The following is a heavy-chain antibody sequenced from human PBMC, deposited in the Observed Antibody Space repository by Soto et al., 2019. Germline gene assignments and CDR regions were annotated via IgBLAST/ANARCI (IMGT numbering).Heavy chain of an antibody. J-gene: IGHJ6*03. CDR3: AKRFCTSTTCLSLDFDYYIGV. V-gene: IGHV3-23*01. CDR1: GFTFSSYA. Sequence: EVQLLDSGGGLVQPGGSLRLSCAASGFTFSSYALSWVRQAPGKGLEWVSGISGSGDSTNYADSVKGRFTISRDNSENTVYLQMNSVRAEDTAVYYCAKRFCTSTTCLSLDFDYYIGVWGEGTTVTVSS. D-gene: IGHD2-2*01. CDR2: ISGSGDST.